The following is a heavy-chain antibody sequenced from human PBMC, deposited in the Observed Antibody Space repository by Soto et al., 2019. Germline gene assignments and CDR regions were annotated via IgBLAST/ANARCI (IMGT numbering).Heavy chain of an antibody. D-gene: IGHD2-21*02. V-gene: IGHV3-74*01. CDR2: INSDGSST. CDR3: ATLIVVVTAMDAFDI. CDR1: GFTFSSYW. Sequence: PGGSLRLSCAASGFTFSSYWMHWVRQAPGKGLVWVSRINSDGSSTSYADSVKGRFTISRDNAKNTLYLQMNSLRAEDTAVYYCATLIVVVTAMDAFDIWGQGTMVTVSS. J-gene: IGHJ3*02.